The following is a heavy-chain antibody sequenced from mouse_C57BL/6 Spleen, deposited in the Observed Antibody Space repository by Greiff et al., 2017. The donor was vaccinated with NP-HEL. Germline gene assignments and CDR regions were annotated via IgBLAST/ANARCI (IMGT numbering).Heavy chain of an antibody. CDR3: AREEITTVVFDY. CDR2: IYPRSGNT. CDR1: GYTFTSYG. J-gene: IGHJ2*01. D-gene: IGHD1-1*01. Sequence: QVQLQQSGAELARPGASVKLSCKASGYTFTSYGISWVKQRTGQGLEWIGEIYPRSGNTYYNEKFKGKATLTADKSSSTAYMELRSLTSEDSAVYFVAREEITTVVFDYWGQGTTLTVSS. V-gene: IGHV1-81*01.